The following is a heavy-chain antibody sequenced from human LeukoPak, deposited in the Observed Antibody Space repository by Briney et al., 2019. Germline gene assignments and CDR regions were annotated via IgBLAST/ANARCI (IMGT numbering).Heavy chain of an antibody. CDR2: IYSTTTYI. CDR3: ARDQFIHAFDI. Sequence: PGGSLRLSCAASGFTFSSYSMNWVRQAPGKGLEWVPSIYSTTTYIYYADSVKGRFTISRNNAENSLYLQMNSLRAEDTAVYYCARDQFIHAFDIWGQGTMVTVSS. V-gene: IGHV3-21*01. J-gene: IGHJ3*02. CDR1: GFTFSSYS. D-gene: IGHD5-24*01.